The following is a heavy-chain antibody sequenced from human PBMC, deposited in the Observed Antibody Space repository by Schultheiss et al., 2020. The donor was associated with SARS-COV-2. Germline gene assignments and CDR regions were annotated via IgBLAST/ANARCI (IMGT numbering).Heavy chain of an antibody. CDR2: IKQDGSEK. V-gene: IGHV3-7*01. J-gene: IGHJ5*02. CDR1: GFTFSSYW. Sequence: GGSLRLSCAASGFTFSSYWMSWVRQAPGKGLEWVANIKQDGSEKYYVDSVKGRFTISRDNAKNSLYLQINSLRAEDTAVYYCARESGDDDLNWFDPWGQGTLVTVSS. D-gene: IGHD2-21*02. CDR3: ARESGDDDLNWFDP.